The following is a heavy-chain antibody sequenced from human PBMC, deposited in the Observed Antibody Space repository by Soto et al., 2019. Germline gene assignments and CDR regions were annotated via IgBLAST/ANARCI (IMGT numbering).Heavy chain of an antibody. D-gene: IGHD3-22*01. CDR1: GYTFTSYD. V-gene: IGHV1-8*01. J-gene: IGHJ3*02. CDR3: ARGQEMAMIVAGNDAFDI. Sequence: QVQLVQSGAEVKKPGASVKVSCKASGYTFTSYDINWVRQATGQGLEWMGWMNPNSGNTGYAQKFQGRVTMTRNTXIXTXXMELSSLRSEDTAVYYCARGQEMAMIVAGNDAFDIWGQGTMVTVSS. CDR2: MNPNSGNT.